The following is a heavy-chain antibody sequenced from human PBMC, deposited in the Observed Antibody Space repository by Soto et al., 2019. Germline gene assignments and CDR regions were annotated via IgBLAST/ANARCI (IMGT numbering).Heavy chain of an antibody. D-gene: IGHD3-22*01. V-gene: IGHV2-5*02. J-gene: IGHJ5*02. CDR2: IYWDDDK. CDR1: GFSLSTSGVG. Sequence: QITLKESGPTLVKPTQTLTLTCTFSGFSLSTSGVGVGWIRQPPGKALEWLALIYWDDDKRYSPSLKSRLTITKDTYKNQVVLTMTNMDPVDTATYYCAHSRYYYDCSGYYWEWFDTWGQGTLVTVSS. CDR3: AHSRYYYDCSGYYWEWFDT.